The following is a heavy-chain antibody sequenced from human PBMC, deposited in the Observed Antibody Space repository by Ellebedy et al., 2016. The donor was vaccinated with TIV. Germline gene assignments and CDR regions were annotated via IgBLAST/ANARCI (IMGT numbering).Heavy chain of an antibody. D-gene: IGHD2-15*01. J-gene: IGHJ5*02. Sequence: MPSETLSLTCTVSGGSISSYYWGWIRQPPGKGLEWIGSIYYSGSTYYNPSLKSRVTISVDTSKNQFSLKLSSVTAADTAVYYCARVLLRGFDPWGQGTLVTVSS. CDR2: IYYSGST. CDR1: GGSISSYY. CDR3: ARVLLRGFDP. V-gene: IGHV4-39*01.